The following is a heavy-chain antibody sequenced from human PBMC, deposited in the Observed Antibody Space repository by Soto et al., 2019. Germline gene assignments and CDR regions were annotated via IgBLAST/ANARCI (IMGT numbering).Heavy chain of an antibody. V-gene: IGHV4-59*01. J-gene: IGHJ4*02. D-gene: IGHD3-16*02. CDR2: IYYSGST. CDR1: GGSISSYY. Sequence: SPTLSLPCTVSGGSISSYYWSWIRQPPGKGLEWIGYIYYSGSTNYNPSLKSRVTISVDTSKNQFSLKLSSVTAADTAVYYCARGGTFGGVIVKGVLDYWGQGTLVTVSS. CDR3: ARGGTFGGVIVKGVLDY.